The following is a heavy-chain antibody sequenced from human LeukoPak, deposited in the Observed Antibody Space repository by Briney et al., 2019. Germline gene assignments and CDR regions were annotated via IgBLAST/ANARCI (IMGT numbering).Heavy chain of an antibody. CDR3: ARPLRYDAFDI. CDR2: IYYSGST. Sequence: SETLSLTCTVSGGSISSSSYYWGWIRQPPGKGLEWIGSIYYSGSTYYNPSLKSRVTISVDTSKNQFSLKLSSVTAADTAVYYCARPLRYDAFDIWVQGPMVTVSS. J-gene: IGHJ3*02. V-gene: IGHV4-39*01. CDR1: GGSISSSSYY. D-gene: IGHD1-1*01.